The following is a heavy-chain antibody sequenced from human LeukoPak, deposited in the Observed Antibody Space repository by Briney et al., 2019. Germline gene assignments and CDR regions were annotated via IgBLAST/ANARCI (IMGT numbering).Heavy chain of an antibody. CDR3: ARDSGGNDY. V-gene: IGHV3-7*01. CDR1: GFTFSTYL. J-gene: IGHJ4*02. CDR2: IKEDGSEG. D-gene: IGHD3-16*01. Sequence: GGSLRLSCATSGFTFSTYLMTWVRQAPGKGLESVATIKEDGSEGYYVDSEKGRFTISRDNDKNSVFLQMNNLRVEDTAMYYCARDSGGNDYWGQGLLVTVSS.